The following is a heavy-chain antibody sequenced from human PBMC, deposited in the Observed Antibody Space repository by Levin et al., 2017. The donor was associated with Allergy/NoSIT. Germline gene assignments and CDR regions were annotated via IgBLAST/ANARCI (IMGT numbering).Heavy chain of an antibody. J-gene: IGHJ5*02. V-gene: IGHV1-69*10. Sequence: ASVKVSCKASGGAFNTYVISWVRQAPGQGLEWMGGIVPALGQANYAQKFQSRMTISADESMSTVYMELNRLVSEDTAVYYCTRSYLAKWFDPWGQGTLVTVSS. CDR1: GGAFNTYV. D-gene: IGHD3-16*01. CDR2: IVPALGQA. CDR3: TRSYLAKWFDP.